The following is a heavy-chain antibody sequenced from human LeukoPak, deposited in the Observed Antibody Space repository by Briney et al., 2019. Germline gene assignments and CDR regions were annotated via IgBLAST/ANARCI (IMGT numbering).Heavy chain of an antibody. V-gene: IGHV3-30*02. Sequence: GSLRLSCGASGFMFTAHDMHWVRQAPGKGLEWVAFIQHDGSDKYYADSVKGRFTISRDNSKNTLYLQMNSLRREDTAVYFCAKPSGSGVDYWGQGTRVTVSS. CDR1: GFMFTAHD. CDR2: IQHDGSDK. CDR3: AKPSGSGVDY. J-gene: IGHJ4*02. D-gene: IGHD1-26*01.